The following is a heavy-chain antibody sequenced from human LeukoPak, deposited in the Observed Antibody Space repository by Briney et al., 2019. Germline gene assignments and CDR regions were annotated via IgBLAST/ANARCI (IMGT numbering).Heavy chain of an antibody. D-gene: IGHD3-3*01. CDR2: ISSSSSTI. Sequence: GGSLRLSCAASGFTFSSYSMNWVRQAPGKGLEWVSYISSSSSTIYYADSVKGRFTISRDNAKNSLYLQMNSLRAEDTAVYYCARYPIFGVPTRYYYYYGMDVWGQGTTVTVSS. J-gene: IGHJ6*02. CDR1: GFTFSSYS. CDR3: ARYPIFGVPTRYYYYYGMDV. V-gene: IGHV3-48*01.